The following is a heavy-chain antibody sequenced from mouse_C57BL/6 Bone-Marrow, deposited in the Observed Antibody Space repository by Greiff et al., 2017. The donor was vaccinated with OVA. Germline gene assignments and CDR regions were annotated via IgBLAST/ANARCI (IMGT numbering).Heavy chain of an antibody. Sequence: EVQLQQSGPVLVKPGASVKMSCKASGYTFTDYYMNWVKQSHGKSLEWIGVINPYNGGTSYNQKFKGKATLTVDKSSSTAYMELNSLTSEDSAVYYCASHYGSSYFSYWGQGTLVTVSA. V-gene: IGHV1-19*01. CDR2: INPYNGGT. D-gene: IGHD1-1*01. CDR3: ASHYGSSYFSY. CDR1: GYTFTDYY. J-gene: IGHJ3*01.